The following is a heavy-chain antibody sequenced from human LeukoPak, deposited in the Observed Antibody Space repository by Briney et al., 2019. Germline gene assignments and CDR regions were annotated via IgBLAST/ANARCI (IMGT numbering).Heavy chain of an antibody. J-gene: IGHJ4*02. V-gene: IGHV1-46*01. CDR2: INPSGGST. CDR1: GYTFTSYY. Sequence: GASVKVSCKASGYTFTSYYMHWVRQAPGQGLEWMGIINPSGGSTSYAQKFQGRVTMTRDMSTSTVYMELSRLRSDDTAVYYCARGVFSARDELPNWGQGTLVTVSS. CDR3: ARGVFSARDELPN. D-gene: IGHD1-7*01.